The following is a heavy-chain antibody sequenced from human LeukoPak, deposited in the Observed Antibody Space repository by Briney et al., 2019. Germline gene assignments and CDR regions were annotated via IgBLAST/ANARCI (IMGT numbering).Heavy chain of an antibody. CDR2: IWYDGSNK. Sequence: PGGSLRLSCAASGFTFSTNSMNWVRQAPGKGLEWVAVIWYDGSNKYYADSVKGRFTISRDNSKNTLYLQMNSLRAEDTAVYYCARDGFRWLQSPYYFDYWGQGTLVTVSS. D-gene: IGHD5-24*01. J-gene: IGHJ4*02. CDR1: GFTFSTNS. V-gene: IGHV3-33*08. CDR3: ARDGFRWLQSPYYFDY.